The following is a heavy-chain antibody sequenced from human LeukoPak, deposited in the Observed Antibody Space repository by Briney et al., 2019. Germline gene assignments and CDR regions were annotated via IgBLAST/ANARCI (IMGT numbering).Heavy chain of an antibody. J-gene: IGHJ4*02. Sequence: SETLSLTCAVYGGSFSGYYWSWIRQPPGKGLEWIGEINHSGSTNYNPSLKSRVTISVDTSKNQFSLKLSSVTAADTAVYYCARISPEVLLWPTFDYWGQGTLVTVSS. D-gene: IGHD3-10*01. CDR1: GGSFSGYY. CDR3: ARISPEVLLWPTFDY. V-gene: IGHV4-34*01. CDR2: INHSGST.